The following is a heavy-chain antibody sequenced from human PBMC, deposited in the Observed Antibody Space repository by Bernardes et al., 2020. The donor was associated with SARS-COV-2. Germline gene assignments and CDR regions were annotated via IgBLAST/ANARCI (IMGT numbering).Heavy chain of an antibody. D-gene: IGHD6-19*01. CDR3: ARAPWVAVAGTSDY. CDR2: ISAYNGNT. Sequence: ASVKVSCKASGYTFTSYGISWVRQAPGQGLEWMGWISAYNGNTNYAQKLQGRVTMTTDTSTSTAYMELRSLRSDDTAVYYCARAPWVAVAGTSDYWGQGTLVTVSS. J-gene: IGHJ4*02. CDR1: GYTFTSYG. V-gene: IGHV1-18*01.